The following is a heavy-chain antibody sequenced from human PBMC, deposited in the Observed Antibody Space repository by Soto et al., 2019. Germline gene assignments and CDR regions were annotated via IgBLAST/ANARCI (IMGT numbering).Heavy chain of an antibody. Sequence: QVQLVQSGAEVKKPGSSVKVSCKASGGTFSSYAISWVRQAPGQGLEWMGGIIPIFGTANYAQKFQGRVTITADESTSTAYMELSSLRSEDTAVYYCARDGSREETSYGYENPHYFDYWGQGTLVTVSS. J-gene: IGHJ4*02. D-gene: IGHD5-18*01. V-gene: IGHV1-69*01. CDR3: ARDGSREETSYGYENPHYFDY. CDR2: IIPIFGTA. CDR1: GGTFSSYA.